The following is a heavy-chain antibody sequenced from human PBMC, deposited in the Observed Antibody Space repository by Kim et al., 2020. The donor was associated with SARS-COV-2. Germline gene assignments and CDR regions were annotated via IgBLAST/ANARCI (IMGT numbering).Heavy chain of an antibody. V-gene: IGHV4-39*07. J-gene: IGHJ6*02. CDR3: VREYSGFDFTYHYGLDV. CDR2: VYFDGRT. Sequence: SETLSLTCVVSGGSISSSIYHWVWVRQSPGKGLEGIGTVYFDGRTFYNPSLKNRVTISIDTSKNQFSLNLTSVTAADSALYFCVREYSGFDFTYHYGLDVWGQGTTVTVSS. CDR1: GGSISSSIYH. D-gene: IGHD5-12*01.